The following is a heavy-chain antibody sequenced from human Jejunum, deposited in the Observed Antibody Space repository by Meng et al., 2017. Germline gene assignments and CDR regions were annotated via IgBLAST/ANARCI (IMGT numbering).Heavy chain of an antibody. V-gene: IGHV5-51*01. J-gene: IGHJ4*02. D-gene: IGHD1-26*01. CDR2: IYPGDSDT. CDR3: ARQGQSGGSYYADY. Sequence: GESLKISCKGSGYIFSTYWICWVRQMPGKGLEWMGIIYPGDSDTIYSPSFQGQVTITADKSISTAYLQWSSLKASDTAMYYCARQGQSGGSYYADYWGQGTLVTVSS. CDR1: GYIFSTYW.